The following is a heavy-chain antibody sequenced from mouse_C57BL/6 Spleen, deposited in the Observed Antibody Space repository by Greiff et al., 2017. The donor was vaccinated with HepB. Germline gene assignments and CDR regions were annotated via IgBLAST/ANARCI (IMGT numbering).Heavy chain of an antibody. CDR1: GYAFSSSW. Sequence: QVQLQQSGPELVKPGASVKISCKASGYAFSSSWMNWVKQRPGKGLGWIGRIYPGDGDTNYNGKFKGKATLTADKSSSTAYMQLSSLTSEDSAVYFCAREGAAYWGQGTSVTVSS. CDR2: IYPGDGDT. V-gene: IGHV1-82*01. J-gene: IGHJ4*01. CDR3: AREGAAY. D-gene: IGHD6-1*01.